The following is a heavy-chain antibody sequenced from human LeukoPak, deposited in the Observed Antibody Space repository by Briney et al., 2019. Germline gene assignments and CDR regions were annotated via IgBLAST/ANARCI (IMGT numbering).Heavy chain of an antibody. V-gene: IGHV3-30-3*01. J-gene: IGHJ4*02. Sequence: PGRSLRLSCAASGFTFSSYAMHWVRQAPGKGLEWVAFTSSDGNIKYYADSVKGRFTIPRDNSKNTLYLQMNSLRGEDTGVYYCARDPVPATARHFDYWGQGTLVTVSS. CDR2: TSSDGNIK. CDR1: GFTFSSYA. CDR3: ARDPVPATARHFDY. D-gene: IGHD1-1*01.